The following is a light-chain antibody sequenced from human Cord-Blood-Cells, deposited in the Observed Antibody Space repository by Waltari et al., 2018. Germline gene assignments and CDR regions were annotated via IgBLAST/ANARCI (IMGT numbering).Light chain of an antibody. Sequence: QSALTQPASVSGSPGQSITISCTGPSSHVWSYTLVSWYQQHPGKAPKLMIYEVSKRPSGVSNRFSGSKSGNTASLTISGLQAEDEADYYCCSYAGSSTLVFGGGTKLTVL. J-gene: IGLJ3*02. CDR3: CSYAGSSTLV. CDR1: SSHVWSYTL. CDR2: EVS. V-gene: IGLV2-23*02.